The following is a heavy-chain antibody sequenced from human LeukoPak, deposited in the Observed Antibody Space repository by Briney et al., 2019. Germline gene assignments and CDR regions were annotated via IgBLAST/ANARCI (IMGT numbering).Heavy chain of an antibody. CDR3: ARVFTSYYYYDTDV. J-gene: IGHJ6*02. CDR1: GGSISSYY. D-gene: IGHD3-16*01. CDR2: IYTSGST. V-gene: IGHV4-4*07. Sequence: SETLSLTCTVSGGSISSYYWSWIRQPAGKGLEWIGRIYTSGSTNYNPSLKSRVTISVDTSKNQFSLRLSSVTAADTAVYYCARVFTSYYYYDTDVWGQGTPVTVSS.